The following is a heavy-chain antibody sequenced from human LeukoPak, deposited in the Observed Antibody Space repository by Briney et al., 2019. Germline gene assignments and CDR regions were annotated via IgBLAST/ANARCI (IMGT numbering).Heavy chain of an antibody. CDR2: ISAHYGIT. CDR1: GYIFTRYG. J-gene: IGHJ4*02. CDR3: ARDFFHGHCSGLSCFLLDY. V-gene: IGHV1-18*01. Sequence: ASMKVSCKASGYIFTRYGISCVPQAPGQGLEWMGWISAHYGITDYAPKFPGRLTMTTDTSTNTAYMELRSLRPDDTAVYYCARDFFHGHCSGLSCFLLDYWGQGSLGTVSP. D-gene: IGHD2-15*01.